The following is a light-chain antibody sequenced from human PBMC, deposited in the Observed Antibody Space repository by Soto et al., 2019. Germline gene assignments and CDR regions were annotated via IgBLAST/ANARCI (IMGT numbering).Light chain of an antibody. CDR3: QQYGPSLIT. Sequence: ENVLTQSPATLSLSPGERGPLSWRASQSVAYALAWYQQNPGQAPRLLISDASNRATGVPDRFSGSGSGTDFTLTIFRLEPEDFALYYCQQYGPSLITFGQGTRLEIK. CDR2: DAS. CDR1: QSVAYA. V-gene: IGKV3-20*01. J-gene: IGKJ5*01.